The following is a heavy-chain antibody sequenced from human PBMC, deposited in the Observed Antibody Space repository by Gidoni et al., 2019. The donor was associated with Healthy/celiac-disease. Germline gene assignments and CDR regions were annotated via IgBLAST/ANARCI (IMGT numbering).Heavy chain of an antibody. CDR3: AKALQGYCSGGSCYLEWDFDY. J-gene: IGHJ4*02. D-gene: IGHD2-15*01. Sequence: EVQLVESGGGLVQPGRSLRLSCAASGFTFDASAMHWGRQAPGKGLEWVSGISWNSGSIGYADSVKGRFTISRDNAKNSLYLQMNSLRAEDTALYYCAKALQGYCSGGSCYLEWDFDYWGQGTLVTVSS. CDR2: ISWNSGSI. CDR1: GFTFDASA. V-gene: IGHV3-9*01.